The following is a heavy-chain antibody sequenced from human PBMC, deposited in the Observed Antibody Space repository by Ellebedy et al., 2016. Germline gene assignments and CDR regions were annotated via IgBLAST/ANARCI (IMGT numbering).Heavy chain of an antibody. V-gene: IGHV3-23*01. CDR3: AKGGGIVEYLLFQFDY. J-gene: IGHJ4*02. Sequence: GESLKISXAASRFTFNNYAMNWVRQAPGKGLEWVSSISGSGDHTYYVDSVRGRFTISRDNSKNTLHLQMRGLTAEDTAVYYCAKGGGIVEYLLFQFDYWGQGTPVTVSS. D-gene: IGHD3-22*01. CDR1: RFTFNNYA. CDR2: ISGSGDHT.